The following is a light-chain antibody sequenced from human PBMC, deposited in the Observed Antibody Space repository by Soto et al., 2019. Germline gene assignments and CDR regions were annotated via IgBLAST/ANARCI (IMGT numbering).Light chain of an antibody. CDR2: EVS. Sequence: QSALTQSPSVSGFPGQSVTISCTGTSSDVGTHNRVSWYQQSPGTAPKLMIYEVSNRPSGVPDRFSGSKSGNTASLTISGLQPEDEADYYCSSFTTSNTWVLGGGTKLTVL. CDR3: SSFTTSNTWV. J-gene: IGLJ3*02. CDR1: SSDVGTHNR. V-gene: IGLV2-18*02.